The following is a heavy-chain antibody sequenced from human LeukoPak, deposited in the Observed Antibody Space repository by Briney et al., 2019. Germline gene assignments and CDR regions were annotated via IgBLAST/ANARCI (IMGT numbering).Heavy chain of an antibody. CDR3: ARGPLNSSGSYKEFDY. V-gene: IGHV3-74*01. D-gene: IGHD6-19*01. J-gene: IGHJ4*02. CDR2: INTDGSST. Sequence: GGSLRLSCAASGFTFSSYWMHWVRQAPGKGLVWVSRINTDGSSTNYADSVKGRFTISRDNAKNTLYLQMNSLTAEDTAVYYCARGPLNSSGSYKEFDYWGQETLFTVSS. CDR1: GFTFSSYW.